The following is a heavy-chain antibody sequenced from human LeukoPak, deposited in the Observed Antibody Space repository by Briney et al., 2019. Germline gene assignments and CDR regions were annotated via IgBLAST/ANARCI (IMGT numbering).Heavy chain of an antibody. J-gene: IGHJ4*02. CDR3: ANLPNGKY. D-gene: IGHD2-8*01. V-gene: IGHV3-53*01. CDR1: GFTVSSNY. Sequence: PGGSLRLSCAASGFTVSSNYMSWVRQAPGKGLEWVSVIYSGGSAYYADSLKGRFTISRDNSKNTLYLQMNSLTAEDTAVYYCANLPNGKYWGQGTLVTVSS. CDR2: IYSGGSA.